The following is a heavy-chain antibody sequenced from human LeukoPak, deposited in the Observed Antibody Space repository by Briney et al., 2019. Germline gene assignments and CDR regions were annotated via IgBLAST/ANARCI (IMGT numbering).Heavy chain of an antibody. Sequence: TSVKVSCKXSGGTFSSDTINWVRQAPGQGLEWMGRIIPILGIANYAQEFQGRVTITADKSTGTAYMELRSLRSDDTAVYFCARAYYHDTSSYQGFDFWGQGTLVTVSS. D-gene: IGHD3-22*01. CDR2: IIPILGIA. CDR1: GGTFSSDT. CDR3: ARAYYHDTSSYQGFDF. J-gene: IGHJ4*02. V-gene: IGHV1-69*02.